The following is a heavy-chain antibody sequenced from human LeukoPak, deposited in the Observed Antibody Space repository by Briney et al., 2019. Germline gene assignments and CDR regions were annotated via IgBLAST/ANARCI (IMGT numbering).Heavy chain of an antibody. V-gene: IGHV1-2*04. CDR3: ARTSYGSGSYYYYYGMDV. CDR2: INPNSGGT. CDR1: GYTFTGYY. Sequence: ASVKVSCKASGYTFTGYYMHWVRQAPGQGLEWMGWINPNSGGTNYAQKFQGWVTMTRDTSISTAYMELSRLRSDDTAVYYCARTSYGSGSYYYYYGMDVWGQGTTVTVSS. D-gene: IGHD3-10*01. J-gene: IGHJ6*02.